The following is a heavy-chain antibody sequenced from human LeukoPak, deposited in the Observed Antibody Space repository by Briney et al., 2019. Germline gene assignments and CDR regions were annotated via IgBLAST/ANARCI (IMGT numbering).Heavy chain of an antibody. CDR3: ASHATRFLEWLLFDY. CDR2: IYYSGST. V-gene: IGHV4-39*01. D-gene: IGHD3-3*01. J-gene: IGHJ4*02. Sequence: PSETLSLTCTVSGGSISSSSYYWGWIRQPPGKGLEWIGSIYYSGSTYYNPSLKSRVTISVDTSKNQFSLKLSSVTAADTAVYYCASHATRFLEWLLFDYWGQGTLVTVSS. CDR1: GGSISSSSYY.